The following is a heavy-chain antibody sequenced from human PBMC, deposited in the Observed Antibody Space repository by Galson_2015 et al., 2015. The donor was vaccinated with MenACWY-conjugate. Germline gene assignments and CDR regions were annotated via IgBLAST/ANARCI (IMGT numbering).Heavy chain of an antibody. CDR3: TLVVSARGVYV. CDR1: GFTFSNAW. CDR2: IKSKTDGETT. D-gene: IGHD2-21*01. J-gene: IGHJ4*02. Sequence: SLRLSCAASGFTFSNAWMSWVRQAPGKGLEWVGRIKSKTDGETTDYAAPVKGRLNISRDDSKNPLYLQMNSLNTEDTAVYYCTLVVSARGVYVWGQGTLVTVSS. V-gene: IGHV3-15*01.